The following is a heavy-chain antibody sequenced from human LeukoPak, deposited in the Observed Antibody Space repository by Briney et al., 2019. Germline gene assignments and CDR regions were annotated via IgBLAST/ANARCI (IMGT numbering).Heavy chain of an antibody. CDR3: ANRLPRGLYDAFDV. CDR1: GFTFNNAW. CDR2: ISGSGGST. D-gene: IGHD3-10*01. Sequence: GGSLRLSCTASGFTFNNAWMSWVRQAPGKGLEWVSTISGSGGSTYYVGSVKGRFTISRDNSKNTLYLQMNSLRAEDTAVYYCANRLPRGLYDAFDVWGQGTMVTVSS. J-gene: IGHJ3*01. V-gene: IGHV3-23*01.